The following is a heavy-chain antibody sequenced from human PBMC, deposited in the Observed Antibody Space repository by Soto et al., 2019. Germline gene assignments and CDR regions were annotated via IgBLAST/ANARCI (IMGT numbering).Heavy chain of an antibody. CDR1: GFTFSSYA. CDR3: ATSLLGLYDAFDI. Sequence: GGSLRLSCAASGFTFSSYAMSWVRQAPGKGLEWVSAISGSGGSTYYADSVKGRFTISRDNSKNTLYLQMNSLRAEDTAVYYCATSLLGLYDAFDIWGQGTMVTVSS. V-gene: IGHV3-23*01. D-gene: IGHD3-16*01. CDR2: ISGSGGST. J-gene: IGHJ3*02.